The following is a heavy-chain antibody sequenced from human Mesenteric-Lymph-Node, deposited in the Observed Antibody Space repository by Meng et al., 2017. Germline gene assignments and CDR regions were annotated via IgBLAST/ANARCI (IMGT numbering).Heavy chain of an antibody. CDR2: VYTSGST. Sequence: SETLSLTCTVSGGSISSDNYYWSWIRQPAGKGLEWIGRVYTSGSTNYNPSLESRVTISIDTSKNQISLNLRSVTAADTAVYYCARDGEGDGSWQSGMFDYWGQGTLVTVSS. CDR3: ARDGEGDGSWQSGMFDY. CDR1: GGSISSDNYY. J-gene: IGHJ4*02. V-gene: IGHV4-61*02. D-gene: IGHD2-15*01.